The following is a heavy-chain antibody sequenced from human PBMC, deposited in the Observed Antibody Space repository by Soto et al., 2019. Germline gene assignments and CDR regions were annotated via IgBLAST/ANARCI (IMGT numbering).Heavy chain of an antibody. CDR3: ARSQGSSTSLEIYYYYYYGMDV. Sequence: QVQLVQSGAEVKKPGSSVKVSCKASGGTFSSYAISWVRQAPGQGLELMGGIIPISGTANYAQKFQGRVTITADESTSTAYMELSSLRSEDTAVYYCARSQGSSTSLEIYYYYYYGMDVWGQGTTVTVSS. V-gene: IGHV1-69*01. D-gene: IGHD2-2*01. CDR1: GGTFSSYA. J-gene: IGHJ6*02. CDR2: IIPISGTA.